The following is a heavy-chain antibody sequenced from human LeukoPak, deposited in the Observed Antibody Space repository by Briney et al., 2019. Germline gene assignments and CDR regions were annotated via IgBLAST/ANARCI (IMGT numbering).Heavy chain of an antibody. V-gene: IGHV3-7*01. D-gene: IGHD3-10*01. CDR3: ARDRGSGTIYYYYYMDV. Sequence: GGSLRLSCAASGFTFSSYWMSWVRQAPGKGLEWVANIKQDGSEKYYVDSVKGRFTISRDNAKNSLYLQMNSLRAEDTAVYYCARDRGSGTIYYYYYMDVWGKGTTVTVS. CDR1: GFTFSSYW. CDR2: IKQDGSEK. J-gene: IGHJ6*03.